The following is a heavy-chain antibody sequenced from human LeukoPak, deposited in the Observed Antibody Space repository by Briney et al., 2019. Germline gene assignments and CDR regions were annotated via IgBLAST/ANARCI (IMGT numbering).Heavy chain of an antibody. CDR3: ARNSGSNPFDY. CDR2: IEQDGSQK. V-gene: IGHV3-7*01. Sequence: GSLRLSCAASGFTFSSYWLRWVRQAPGKGLEWVASIEQDGSQKYYVDSVRGRFTISRDNAKNSVYLQTNSLRVEDTAVYYCARNSGSNPFDYWGQGTLVTVSS. D-gene: IGHD1-26*01. J-gene: IGHJ4*02. CDR1: GFTFSSYW.